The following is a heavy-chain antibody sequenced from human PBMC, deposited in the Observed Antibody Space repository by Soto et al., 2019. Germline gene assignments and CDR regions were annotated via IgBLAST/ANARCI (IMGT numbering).Heavy chain of an antibody. CDR1: VGSISSYY. CDR3: ARLRRGYSYGEGYYFDY. Sequence: SETLSLTCTVSVGSISSYYWIWIRQPPGKGLEWIGYIYYSGSTNYNPSLKSRVTISVDTSKNQFSLKLSSVTAADTAVYYCARLRRGYSYGEGYYFDYWGQGTLVTVSS. CDR2: IYYSGST. J-gene: IGHJ4*02. D-gene: IGHD5-18*01. V-gene: IGHV4-59*01.